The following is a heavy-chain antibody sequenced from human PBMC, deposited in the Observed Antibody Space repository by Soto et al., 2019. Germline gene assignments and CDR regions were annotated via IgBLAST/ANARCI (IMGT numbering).Heavy chain of an antibody. CDR2: INPSGGST. Sequence: ASVKVSCKESGYTFTTYYMHWVPQPPLQWLEWMGIINPSGGSTSYAQKFQGRVTMTRDTSTSTVYMELSSLRSEDTAVYYCARDRPTIFGVVIRNYYYYYYGMDVWGQGTTVTVSS. D-gene: IGHD3-3*01. CDR3: ARDRPTIFGVVIRNYYYYYYGMDV. J-gene: IGHJ6*02. CDR1: GYTFTTYY. V-gene: IGHV1-46*01.